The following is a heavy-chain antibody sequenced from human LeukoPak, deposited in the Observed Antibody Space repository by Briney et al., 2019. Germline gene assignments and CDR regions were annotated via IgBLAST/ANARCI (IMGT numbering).Heavy chain of an antibody. D-gene: IGHD3-10*01. J-gene: IGHJ4*02. V-gene: IGHV1-18*01. CDR3: AREGGYYYGSGSYYGGYFDY. CDR1: GYTFTSYG. Sequence: ASVKVSCKASGYTFTSYGISWVRQAPGQGLEWMGWISAYNGNTNYAQKLQGRVTMTTDTSTSTAYMELRSLRSDDTAVYYCAREGGYYYGSGSYYGGYFDYWGQGTLVTVSS. CDR2: ISAYNGNT.